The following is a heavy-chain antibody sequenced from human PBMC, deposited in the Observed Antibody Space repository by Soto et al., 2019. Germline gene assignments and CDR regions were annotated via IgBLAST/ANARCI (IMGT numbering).Heavy chain of an antibody. D-gene: IGHD6-13*01. CDR3: ARDVPFIAADGTGFEP. CDR1: GYTFTGYY. V-gene: IGHV1-2*02. CDR2: INPNSGGT. J-gene: IGHJ5*02. Sequence: ASVKVSCKASGYTFTGYYMHWVRQAPGQGLEWMGWINPNSGGTNYAQKFQGRVTMTRDTSISTAYMELSRLRSDDTAVYYCARDVPFIAADGTGFEPWGQGTLVSVSS.